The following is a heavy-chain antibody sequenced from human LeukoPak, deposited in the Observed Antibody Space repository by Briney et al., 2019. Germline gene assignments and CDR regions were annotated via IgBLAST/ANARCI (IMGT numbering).Heavy chain of an antibody. CDR3: AGASYDFWSGYSRSWYFDL. CDR2: INPSGGST. CDR1: GYTFTSYY. Sequence: GASVKVSCKASGYTFTSYYMHWVRQAPGQGLEWMGIINPSGGSTSYAQKFQGRVTMTRDTSTSTVYMELSSLRSEDTAVYYCAGASYDFWSGYSRSWYFDLWGRGTLVTVSS. D-gene: IGHD3-3*01. V-gene: IGHV1-46*01. J-gene: IGHJ2*01.